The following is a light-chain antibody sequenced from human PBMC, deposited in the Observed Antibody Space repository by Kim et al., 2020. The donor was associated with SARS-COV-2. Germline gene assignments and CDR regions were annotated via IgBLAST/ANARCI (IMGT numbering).Light chain of an antibody. CDR3: QRRFGWTLS. CDR1: QSVNGL. CDR2: DAS. J-gene: IGKJ4*01. V-gene: IGKV3-11*01. Sequence: LSPGERATLSCRASQSVNGLLAWYQQKPGQAPRLLIYDASTRATGIPPRFSGSGSGTDFTLTISSLEPEDFVVYYCQRRFGWTLSFGGGTKVDIK.